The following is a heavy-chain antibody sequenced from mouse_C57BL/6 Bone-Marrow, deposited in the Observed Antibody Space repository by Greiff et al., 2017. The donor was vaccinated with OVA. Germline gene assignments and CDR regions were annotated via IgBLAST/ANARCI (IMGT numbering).Heavy chain of an antibody. CDR1: GYSITSGYY. CDR2: ISYDGSN. J-gene: IGHJ2*01. CDR3: ARGNYDYDFDY. Sequence: EVHLVESGPGLVKPSQSLSLTCSVTGYSITSGYYWNWIRQFPGNKLEWMGYISYDGSNNYNPSLKNRISITRDTSKNQFFLKLNSVTTEDTATYYCARGNYDYDFDYWGQGTTLTVSS. V-gene: IGHV3-6*01. D-gene: IGHD2-4*01.